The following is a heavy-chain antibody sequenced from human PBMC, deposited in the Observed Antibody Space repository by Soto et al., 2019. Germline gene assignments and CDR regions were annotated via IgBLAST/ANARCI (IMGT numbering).Heavy chain of an antibody. CDR3: ARVREVVAATSFWFDP. D-gene: IGHD2-15*01. CDR2: IYYSGST. Sequence: SETLSLTCTVSGGSISSYYWSWIRQPPGKGLEWIGYIYYSGSTNYNPSLKSRVTISVDTSKNQFSLKLSSVTAADTAVYYCARVREVVAATSFWFDPWGQGTLVTVSS. J-gene: IGHJ5*02. V-gene: IGHV4-59*01. CDR1: GGSISSYY.